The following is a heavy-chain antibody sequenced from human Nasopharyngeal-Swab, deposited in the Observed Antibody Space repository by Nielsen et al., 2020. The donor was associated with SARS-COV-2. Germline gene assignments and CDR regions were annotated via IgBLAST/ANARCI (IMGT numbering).Heavy chain of an antibody. V-gene: IGHV3-33*01. J-gene: IGHJ6*03. Sequence: GGSLRLSCAAPGFTFSSYGMHWVRQAPGKGLEWVAVIWYDGSNKYYADSVKGRFTISRDNSKNTLYLQMNSLRAEDTAVYYCAREFREAYYDILTGYYMDYYYYMDVWGKGTTVTLSS. CDR3: AREFREAYYDILTGYYMDYYYYMDV. CDR2: IWYDGSNK. CDR1: GFTFSSYG. D-gene: IGHD3-9*01.